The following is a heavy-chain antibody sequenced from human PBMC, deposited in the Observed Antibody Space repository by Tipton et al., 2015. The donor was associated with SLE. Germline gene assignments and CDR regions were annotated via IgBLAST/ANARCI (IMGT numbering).Heavy chain of an antibody. CDR3: ARAIGYNYSYDYFNY. CDR1: GGSISSHY. CDR2: IYYSGST. Sequence: TLSLTCTVSGGSISSHYWSWIRKPPGKGLEWIGYIYYSGSTNYNPSPKSRVTISVDTSKNQFSLKLSSVTAADTAVYYCARAIGYNYSYDYFNYWGQGSLVTVSS. J-gene: IGHJ4*02. D-gene: IGHD1-20*01. V-gene: IGHV4-59*11.